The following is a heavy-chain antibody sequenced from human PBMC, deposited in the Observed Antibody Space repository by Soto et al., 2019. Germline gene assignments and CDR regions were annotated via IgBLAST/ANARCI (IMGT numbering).Heavy chain of an antibody. D-gene: IGHD3-10*01. V-gene: IGHV4-59*08. J-gene: IGHJ4*02. CDR2: IYSSGST. CDR3: ARRYGSGLDY. Sequence: QVQLQESGPGLVKPSETLSLTFTVSGGSISSYYWSWIRQPPGKGLEWLVYIYSSGSTNYKPSLKRRVTISVDTSNHQFTLKLSSVTAADTAVYYCARRYGSGLDYWGQGTLVTVSS. CDR1: GGSISSYY.